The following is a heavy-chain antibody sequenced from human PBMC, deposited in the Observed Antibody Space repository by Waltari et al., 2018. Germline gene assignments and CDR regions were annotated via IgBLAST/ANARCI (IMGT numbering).Heavy chain of an antibody. J-gene: IGHJ4*02. D-gene: IGHD5-18*01. V-gene: IGHV1-8*01. Sequence: TGYAQKFQGRVTMTRNTSISTAYMELSSLRSEDTAVYYCASFVDTAMVTKDYWGQGTLVTVSS. CDR2: T. CDR3: ASFVDTAMVTKDY.